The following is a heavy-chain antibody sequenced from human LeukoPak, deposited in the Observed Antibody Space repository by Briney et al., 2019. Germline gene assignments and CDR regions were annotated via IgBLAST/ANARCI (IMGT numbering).Heavy chain of an antibody. CDR2: IYHSGST. J-gene: IGHJ6*02. D-gene: IGHD2-2*01. Sequence: PSETLPLTCAVSGGSISSGGYSWSWIRQPPGKGLEWIGYIYHSGSTYYNPSLKSRVTISVDRSKNQFSLKLSSVTAADTAVYYCASAHIVVVPAAIPPREFYYYYYGMDVWGQGTTVTVSS. V-gene: IGHV4-30-2*01. CDR3: ASAHIVVVPAAIPPREFYYYYYGMDV. CDR1: GGSISSGGYS.